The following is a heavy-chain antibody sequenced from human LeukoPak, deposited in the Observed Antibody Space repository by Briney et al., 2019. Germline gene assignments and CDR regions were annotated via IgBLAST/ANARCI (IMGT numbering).Heavy chain of an antibody. CDR1: GYTFTSYD. D-gene: IGHD5-18*01. CDR3: ARGQSKGYSYDPDWFDP. CDR2: MNPNSGNT. V-gene: IGHV1-8*01. Sequence: ASVKVSCKASGYTFTSYDINWVRQATGQGLEWMGWMNPNSGNTGYAQKFQGRVAMTRNTSISTAYMELSSLRSEDTAVYYCARGQSKGYSYDPDWFDPWGQGTLVTVSS. J-gene: IGHJ5*02.